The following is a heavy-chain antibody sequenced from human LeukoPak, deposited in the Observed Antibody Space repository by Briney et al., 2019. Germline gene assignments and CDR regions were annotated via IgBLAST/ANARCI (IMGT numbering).Heavy chain of an antibody. CDR1: GGSFSGYY. Sequence: SETLSLTCAVYGGSFSGYYWSWIRQPPGKGLEWIGEINHSGSTNYNPSLKSRVTISVDTSKNQFSLKLSSVTAADTAVYYCARGIVVVPAAIRRYFDYWGQGTLVTVSS. D-gene: IGHD2-2*01. V-gene: IGHV4-34*01. CDR3: ARGIVVVPAAIRRYFDY. CDR2: INHSGST. J-gene: IGHJ4*02.